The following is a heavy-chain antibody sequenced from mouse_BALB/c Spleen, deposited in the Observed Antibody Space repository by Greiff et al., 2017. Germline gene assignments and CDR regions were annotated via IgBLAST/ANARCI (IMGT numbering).Heavy chain of an antibody. V-gene: IGHV1-7*01. CDR3: ATYGSSWFAY. Sequence: QVQLKQSGPELVKPGASVKMSCKASGYTFTSYWMHWVKQRPGQGLEWIGYINPSTGYTEYNQKFKDKATLTADKSSSTAYMQLSSLTSEDSAVYYCATYGSSWFAYWGQGTLVTVSA. J-gene: IGHJ3*01. CDR2: INPSTGYT. CDR1: GYTFTSYW. D-gene: IGHD2-1*01.